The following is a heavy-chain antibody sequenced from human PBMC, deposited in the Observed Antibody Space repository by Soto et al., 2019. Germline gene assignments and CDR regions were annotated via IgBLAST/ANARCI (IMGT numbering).Heavy chain of an antibody. J-gene: IGHJ4*02. V-gene: IGHV3-23*01. D-gene: IGHD6-13*01. CDR3: AKGLVWSSTWEVDY. CDR1: AFTFRNYA. CDR2: IVGNGKTT. Sequence: EVQLLESGGGLVQPGGSLRLACVASAFTFRNYAMSWVRQAPGKGLEWVSSIVGNGKTTYYADSVKGRFTISRDNSENTVFLQMNSLRADDTALSYCAKGLVWSSTWEVDYWGQGTLVTVSS.